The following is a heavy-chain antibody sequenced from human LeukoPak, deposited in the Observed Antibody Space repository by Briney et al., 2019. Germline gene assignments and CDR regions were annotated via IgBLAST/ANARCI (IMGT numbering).Heavy chain of an antibody. Sequence: ASVKVSCTASGYTFTAYYMHWLRQAPGQGLEWMGWINPNSGGTHYAQKFQGRVTMTRDTSISTAYMELSRLRSDDTAVYYWAREDEGPGTDSGFYYWGQGTLVTVSS. V-gene: IGHV1-2*02. J-gene: IGHJ4*02. CDR1: GYTFTAYY. CDR3: AREDEGPGTDSGFYY. D-gene: IGHD1-26*01. CDR2: INPNSGGT.